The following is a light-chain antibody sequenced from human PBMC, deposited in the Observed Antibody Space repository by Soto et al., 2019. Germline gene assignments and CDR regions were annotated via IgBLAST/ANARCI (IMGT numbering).Light chain of an antibody. J-gene: IGLJ2*01. V-gene: IGLV2-14*03. CDR3: SSYTSGSTPLV. CDR1: NSDVGGYNY. Sequence: QSALTQPASVSGSPGQSITISCTGTNSDVGGYNYVSWYQQHPGKAPKLMIYDVSNRPSGVSNRFSGSKSGNTASLTISGLQAEDEGDYYCSSYTSGSTPLVFGGGTKLTVL. CDR2: DVS.